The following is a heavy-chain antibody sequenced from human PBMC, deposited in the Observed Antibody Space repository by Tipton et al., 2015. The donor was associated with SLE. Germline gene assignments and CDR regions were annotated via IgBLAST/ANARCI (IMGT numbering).Heavy chain of an antibody. V-gene: IGHV3-66*01. CDR3: ARDDRITMAGAFDI. D-gene: IGHD3-10*01. CDR2: IYSGGST. Sequence: SLRLSCAASGLSVSSNHMSWVRQAPGKGLEWVSVIYSGGSTYNADSVEGRFTISRDNSKNTLYLQMNSLRAEDTAVYYCARDDRITMAGAFDIWGQGTMVTVSS. J-gene: IGHJ3*02. CDR1: GLSVSSNH.